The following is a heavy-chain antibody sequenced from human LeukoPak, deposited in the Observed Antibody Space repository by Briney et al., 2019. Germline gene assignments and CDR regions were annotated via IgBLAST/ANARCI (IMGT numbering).Heavy chain of an antibody. J-gene: IGHJ4*02. Sequence: SETLSLTCTVSGGSISSYYWSWIRQPPGRGLEWIGYIYYSGSTNYNPSLKSRVTISVDASKNQFSLKLSSVTAADTAVYYCARHYGRFLEWVFDYWGQGTLVTVSS. CDR1: GGSISSYY. D-gene: IGHD3-3*01. V-gene: IGHV4-59*08. CDR2: IYYSGST. CDR3: ARHYGRFLEWVFDY.